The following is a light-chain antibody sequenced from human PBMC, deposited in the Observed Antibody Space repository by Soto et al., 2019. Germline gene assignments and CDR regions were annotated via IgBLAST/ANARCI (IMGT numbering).Light chain of an antibody. CDR2: DAS. CDR1: QSVSNS. CDR3: QLYNWPPAFT. V-gene: IGKV3-11*01. Sequence: EIVLTQSPAALSLSPGERATLSCRASQSVSNSLAWYQQRPGQAPRLLIYDASNRATGIPARFSSSGSGTDFTLTISGLEPEDFAVYYCQLYNWPPAFTFGPGTKVAIK. J-gene: IGKJ3*01.